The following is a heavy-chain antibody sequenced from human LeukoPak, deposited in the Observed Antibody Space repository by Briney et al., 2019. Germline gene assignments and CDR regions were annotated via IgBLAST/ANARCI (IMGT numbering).Heavy chain of an antibody. D-gene: IGHD3-3*01. Sequence: GGSLRLSCAASGFTFSDYYMSWVRQAPGKGLEWVSAISGSGGSTYYADSVKGRFTISRDNSKNTLHLQMNSLRAEDTAVYYCAKGRGGYYPVPYYYGMDVWGQGTTVTVSS. CDR1: GFTFSDYY. CDR3: AKGRGGYYPVPYYYGMDV. CDR2: ISGSGGST. J-gene: IGHJ6*02. V-gene: IGHV3-23*01.